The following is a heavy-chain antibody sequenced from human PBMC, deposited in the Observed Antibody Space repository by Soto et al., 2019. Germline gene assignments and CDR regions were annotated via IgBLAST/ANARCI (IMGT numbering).Heavy chain of an antibody. V-gene: IGHV1-58*01. CDR2: IVVGSGNT. D-gene: IGHD2-2*01. J-gene: IGHJ5*02. CDR3: AADPFCVTTNCYENWLDP. CDR1: GFSFTTSA. Sequence: SVKVSCKTSGFSFTTSAVQWVRQARGQRLEWIGWIVVGSGNTNSAQKFQERVTITRDMSTSTAYMELSSLTSEDTAVFYFAADPFCVTTNCYENWLDPWGQGTLVTVSS.